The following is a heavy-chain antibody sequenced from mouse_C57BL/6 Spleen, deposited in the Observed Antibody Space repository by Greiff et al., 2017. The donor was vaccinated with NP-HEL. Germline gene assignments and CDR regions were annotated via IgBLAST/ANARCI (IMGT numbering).Heavy chain of an antibody. CDR3: ARPYYYGSRPWYFDV. V-gene: IGHV1-20*01. Sequence: VHVKQSGPELVKPGDSVKISCKASGYSFTGYFMNWVMQSHGKSLEWIGRINPYNGDTFYNQKFKGKATLTVDKSSSTAHMELRSLTSEDSAVYYCARPYYYGSRPWYFDVWGTGTTVTVSS. CDR2: INPYNGDT. J-gene: IGHJ1*03. CDR1: GYSFTGYF. D-gene: IGHD1-1*01.